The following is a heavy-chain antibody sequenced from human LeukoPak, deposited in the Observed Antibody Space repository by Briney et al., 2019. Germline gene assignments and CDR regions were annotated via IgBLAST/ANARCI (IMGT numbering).Heavy chain of an antibody. CDR2: IKSKTDGGTT. J-gene: IGHJ4*02. Sequence: PGGSLRLSCAASGFTFSNDWKSWVRQAPGKGLEWVGRIKSKTDGGTTDYAAPVKGRFTISRDDSKNTFYLQMYSLKTEDTAVYYCATDRICSGGTCYDSRLDYWGQGTLVTVSS. D-gene: IGHD2-15*01. CDR3: ATDRICSGGTCYDSRLDY. CDR1: GFTFSNDW. V-gene: IGHV3-15*01.